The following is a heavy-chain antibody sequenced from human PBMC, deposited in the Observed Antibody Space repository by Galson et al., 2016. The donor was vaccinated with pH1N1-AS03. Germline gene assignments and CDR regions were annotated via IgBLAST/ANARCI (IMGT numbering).Heavy chain of an antibody. Sequence: SLRLSCAASGFTFSSYWMHWVRHLPGKGLVWVSGIDSDGSNTYYADSVRGRFTISRDSSENTLYLDMNNLRAEDTAVYYCARGNYGDYGGADWGQGTLVIVSS. CDR2: IDSDGSNT. D-gene: IGHD4-17*01. V-gene: IGHV3-74*01. CDR3: ARGNYGDYGGAD. CDR1: GFTFSSYW. J-gene: IGHJ1*01.